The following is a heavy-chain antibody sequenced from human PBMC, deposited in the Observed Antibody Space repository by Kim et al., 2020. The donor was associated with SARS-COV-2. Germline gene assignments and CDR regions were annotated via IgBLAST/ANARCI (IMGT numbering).Heavy chain of an antibody. CDR1: GGSISSSSYY. J-gene: IGHJ4*02. D-gene: IGHD3-22*01. CDR2: IYYSGST. V-gene: IGHV4-39*01. Sequence: SETLSLTCTVSGGSISSSSYYWGWIRQPPGKGLEWIGSIYYSGSTYYNPSLKSRVTISVDTSKNQFSLKLSSVTAADTAVYYCARLGEVDYYDSSGSPHYYFDYWGQGTLVTVSS. CDR3: ARLGEVDYYDSSGSPHYYFDY.